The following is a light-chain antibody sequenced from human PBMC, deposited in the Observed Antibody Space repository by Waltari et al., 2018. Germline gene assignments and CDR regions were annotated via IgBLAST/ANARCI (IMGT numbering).Light chain of an antibody. Sequence: EVLMTQSPATLSVSRGGRVTLCCRASQNIHDNLAWYQQKPGQAPRLPIYGASTRATDLPARFRGSGSETEFTLTINSLQSEDLGIYYCQQYTKWPPLTFGGGTKVEIK. V-gene: IGKV3-15*01. CDR1: QNIHDN. CDR3: QQYTKWPPLT. CDR2: GAS. J-gene: IGKJ4*01.